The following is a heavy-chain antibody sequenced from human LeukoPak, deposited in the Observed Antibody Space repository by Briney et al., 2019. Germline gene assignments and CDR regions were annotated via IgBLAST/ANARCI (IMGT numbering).Heavy chain of an antibody. CDR1: GGSISSSSYY. J-gene: IGHJ5*02. D-gene: IGHD3-3*01. CDR2: IYYSGST. V-gene: IGHV4-39*01. CDR3: ARGVPYDFWSGYYSLAGYNWFDP. Sequence: PSETLSPTCTVPGGSISSSSYYWGWIRQPPGKGLEWIGSIYYSGSTYYNPSLKSRVTISVDTSKKQFSLKLSSVTAADTAVYYCARGVPYDFWSGYYSLAGYNWFDPWGQGTLVTVSS.